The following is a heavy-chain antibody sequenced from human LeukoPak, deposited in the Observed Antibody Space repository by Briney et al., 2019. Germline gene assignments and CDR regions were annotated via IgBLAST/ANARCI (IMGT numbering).Heavy chain of an antibody. CDR2: VNSDGSTT. J-gene: IGHJ3*01. V-gene: IGHV3-74*01. CDR1: GFTFSRYW. D-gene: IGHD3-22*01. CDR3: ATSLTGDSRGYDAFDL. Sequence: PGGSLRLSCAASGFTFSRYWMHWVRQAPGQGLVWVSRVNSDGSTTQYADSVKGRFTISRDNAKNTLYLQMNSLSVEDTAVYFCATSLTGDSRGYDAFDLWGQGTMVIVSS.